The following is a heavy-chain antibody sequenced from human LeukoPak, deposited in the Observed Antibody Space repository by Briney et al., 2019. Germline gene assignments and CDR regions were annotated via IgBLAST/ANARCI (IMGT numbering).Heavy chain of an antibody. Sequence: GRSLRLSCAASEFTFSSYGMHWVRQAPGKGLEWVAVIWYDGSNKYYADSVKGRFTISRDNSKNTLYLQMNSPRAEDTAVYYCARAPLGRPDYYYYYMDVWGKGTTVTVSS. CDR1: EFTFSSYG. V-gene: IGHV3-33*01. J-gene: IGHJ6*03. CDR3: ARAPLGRPDYYYYYMDV. CDR2: IWYDGSNK.